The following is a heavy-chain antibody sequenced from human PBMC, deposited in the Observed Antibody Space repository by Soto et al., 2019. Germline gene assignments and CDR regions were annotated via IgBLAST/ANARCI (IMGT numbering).Heavy chain of an antibody. D-gene: IGHD1-7*01. CDR1: GYSFTSYW. CDR2: IDPSDSYT. J-gene: IGHJ6*02. V-gene: IGHV5-10-1*01. Sequence: GESLKISCKGSGYSFTSYWISWVRQMPGKGLEWMGRIDPSDSYTNYSPSFQGHVTISADKSISTPYLQWSSLKASDTAVYYCARPMITGTTDGMDVWGQGTTVTVSS. CDR3: ARPMITGTTDGMDV.